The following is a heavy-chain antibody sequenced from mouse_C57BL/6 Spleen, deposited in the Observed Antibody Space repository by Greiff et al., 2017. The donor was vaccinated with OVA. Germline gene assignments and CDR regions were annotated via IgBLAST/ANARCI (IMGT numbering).Heavy chain of an antibody. CDR1: GYTFTSCG. D-gene: IGHD1-1*01. J-gene: IGHJ4*01. CDR3: ARHGSSAYYAMDY. Sequence: QVHVKQSGAELARPGASVTLSCTASGYTFTSCGISWVNQRTGQGLEWIGEIYPRSGNTYYNEKFKGKATLTADKSSSPACMELRSLTSEDSAVYFCARHGSSAYYAMDYWGQGTSVTVSS. V-gene: IGHV1-81*01. CDR2: IYPRSGNT.